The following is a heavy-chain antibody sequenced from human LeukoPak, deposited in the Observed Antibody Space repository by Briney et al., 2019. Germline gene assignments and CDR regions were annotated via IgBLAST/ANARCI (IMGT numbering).Heavy chain of an antibody. Sequence: GGSLRLSCAASGFTFDDYGMSWVRQAPGQGLEWVSGINWNSGSTGYADSVKGRFTISRDNSKNSLYLQMNSLRAEDTALYHCAREGMAYYDFWSGYDYYYYMDVWGKGTTVTVSS. V-gene: IGHV3-20*01. CDR1: GFTFDDYG. CDR3: AREGMAYYDFWSGYDYYYYMDV. J-gene: IGHJ6*03. D-gene: IGHD3-3*01. CDR2: INWNSGST.